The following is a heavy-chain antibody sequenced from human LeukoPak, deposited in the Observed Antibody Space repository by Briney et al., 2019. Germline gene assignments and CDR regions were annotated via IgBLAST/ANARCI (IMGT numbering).Heavy chain of an antibody. D-gene: IGHD3-3*01. CDR2: INHSGST. CDR3: ARTSVGYMDV. CDR1: GGSISSGGYY. Sequence: PSETLSLTCTVSGGSISSGGYYWSWIRQHPGKGLEWIGEINHSGSTNYNPSLKSRVTISVDTSKNQFSLKLSSVTAADTAVYYCARTSVGYMDVWGKGTTVTVSS. J-gene: IGHJ6*03. V-gene: IGHV4-31*03.